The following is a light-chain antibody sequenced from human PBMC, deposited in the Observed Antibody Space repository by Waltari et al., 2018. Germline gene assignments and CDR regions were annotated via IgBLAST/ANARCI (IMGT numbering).Light chain of an antibody. CDR2: GVS. J-gene: IGKJ1*01. Sequence: EVVMTQSPATLSVSPGESVTLSCRASQSVNDNLAWYQQKVGQAPRLLIYGVSSRATGIPARFSGTGSGTDFTLTITSLQAEDLAVYYCQHYNKWPPWTFGQGTKVEFK. V-gene: IGKV3-15*01. CDR3: QHYNKWPPWT. CDR1: QSVNDN.